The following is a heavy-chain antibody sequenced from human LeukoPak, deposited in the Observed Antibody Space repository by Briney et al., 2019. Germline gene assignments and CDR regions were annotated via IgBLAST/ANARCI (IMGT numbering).Heavy chain of an antibody. V-gene: IGHV3-30*03. D-gene: IGHD3-22*01. Sequence: GGSLRLSCAASGFTFSSYGIHWVRQAPGKGLEWVAVILYDGSSKYYADSVKGRFIISRDNSKNTLYLQMNSLRSEDMAVYYCARVSHDSSGYYYFDYWGQGTLVTVSS. CDR1: GFTFSSYG. CDR2: ILYDGSSK. J-gene: IGHJ4*02. CDR3: ARVSHDSSGYYYFDY.